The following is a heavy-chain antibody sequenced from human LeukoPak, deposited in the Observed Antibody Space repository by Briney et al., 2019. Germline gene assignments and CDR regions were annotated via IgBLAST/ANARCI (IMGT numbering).Heavy chain of an antibody. CDR3: AKDRGYCTNGVCLEYYFDY. Sequence: GGSLRLSCAATGFTFSGYGMHWVRQAPGTGLEGVAVIWYDGSNKYYADSVKGRFTISRDNSKNTLYLQMNSLRAEDTAVYYCAKDRGYCTNGVCLEYYFDYWGQGTLATVSS. CDR1: GFTFSGYG. J-gene: IGHJ4*02. D-gene: IGHD2-8*01. V-gene: IGHV3-33*06. CDR2: IWYDGSNK.